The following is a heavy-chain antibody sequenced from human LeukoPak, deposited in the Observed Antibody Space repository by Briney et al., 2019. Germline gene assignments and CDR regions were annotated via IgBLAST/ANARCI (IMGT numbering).Heavy chain of an antibody. CDR1: GGSISSYY. J-gene: IGHJ5*02. D-gene: IGHD6-13*01. Sequence: SETLSLTCTVSGGSISSYYWSWIRQSPGKGLEWIGYIYYSGSTNYNPSLKSRVTISVDTSKNQFSLKLSSVTAADTAVYYCARGLQQQLVPEDNWFDPWGQGTLVTVSS. CDR2: IYYSGST. V-gene: IGHV4-59*01. CDR3: ARGLQQQLVPEDNWFDP.